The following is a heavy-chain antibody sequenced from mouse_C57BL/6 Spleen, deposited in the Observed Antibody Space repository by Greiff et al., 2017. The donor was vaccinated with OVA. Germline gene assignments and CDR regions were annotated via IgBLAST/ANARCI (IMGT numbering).Heavy chain of an antibody. V-gene: IGHV1-50*01. J-gene: IGHJ1*03. Sequence: QVHVKQPGAELVKPGASVKLSCKASGYTFTSYWMQWVKQRPGQGLEWIGEIDPSDSYTNYNQKFKGKATLTVDTSSSTAYMQLSSLTSEDSAVYYCAKPSLRYFDVWGTGTTVTVSS. CDR1: GYTFTSYW. CDR3: AKPSLRYFDV. CDR2: IDPSDSYT. D-gene: IGHD6-2*01.